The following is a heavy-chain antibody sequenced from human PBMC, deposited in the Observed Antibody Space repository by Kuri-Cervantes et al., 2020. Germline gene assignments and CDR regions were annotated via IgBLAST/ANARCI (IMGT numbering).Heavy chain of an antibody. CDR3: ARCSGSYSDWFDP. Sequence: GESLKISCAASGFTFSSYGMHWVRQAPGKGLEWVAVISYDGSNKYYADSVKGRFTISRDNSKNTLYLQMNSLRAEDTAVYYCARCSGSYSDWFDPWGQGTLVTVSS. J-gene: IGHJ5*02. V-gene: IGHV3-30*03. CDR2: ISYDGSNK. CDR1: GFTFSSYG. D-gene: IGHD1-26*01.